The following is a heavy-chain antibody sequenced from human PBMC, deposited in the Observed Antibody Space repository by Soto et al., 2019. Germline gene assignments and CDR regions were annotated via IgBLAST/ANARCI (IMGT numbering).Heavy chain of an antibody. J-gene: IGHJ6*02. V-gene: IGHV5-51*01. D-gene: IGHD2-21*02. Sequence: ESLKISCKGSGYSFTGYWIGWVRQMPGKGLEWMGIIYPGDSDTRYSPSFQGQVTISADKSISTAYLQWSSLKASDTAMYYCATPSRLNYYGMDVWGQGTTVTVSS. CDR3: ATPSRLNYYGMDV. CDR1: GYSFTGYW. CDR2: IYPGDSDT.